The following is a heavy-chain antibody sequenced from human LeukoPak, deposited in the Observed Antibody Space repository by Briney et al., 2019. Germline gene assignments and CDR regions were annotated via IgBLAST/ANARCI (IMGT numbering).Heavy chain of an antibody. CDR2: IWFDGSNS. V-gene: IGHV3-33*01. D-gene: IGHD3-16*01. CDR1: GFTFSSHA. CDR3: ARVGDYYDMDI. J-gene: IGHJ6*02. Sequence: PGGSLRLSCAASGFTFSSHAMHWVRQAPGKGLEWVAIIWFDGSNSYYADSVKGRFTISRDNSKNTLYLQMNSLRAEDTAVYYCARVGDYYDMDIWGQGTTVTVSS.